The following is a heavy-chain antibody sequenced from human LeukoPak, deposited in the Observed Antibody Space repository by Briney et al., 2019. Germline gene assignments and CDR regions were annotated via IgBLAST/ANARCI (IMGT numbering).Heavy chain of an antibody. J-gene: IGHJ4*02. CDR2: IYSGGGT. V-gene: IGHV3-53*01. D-gene: IGHD3-22*01. CDR1: GFTVSANY. CDR3: ARKTDSSGSGDY. Sequence: GGSLRLSCAASGFTVSANYMNWVRQAPGKGLEWVSVIYSGGGTFYADSVKGRFIISRDNSKNTLYLQMNSLRADDTAVYYCARKTDSSGSGDYWGQGTLVTVSS.